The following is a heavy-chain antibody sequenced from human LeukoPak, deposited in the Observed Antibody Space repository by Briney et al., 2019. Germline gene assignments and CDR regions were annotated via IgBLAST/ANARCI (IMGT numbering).Heavy chain of an antibody. D-gene: IGHD2-2*01. V-gene: IGHV3-21*01. CDR3: ARDLTVVVPAAMLVDY. J-gene: IGHJ4*02. CDR2: ISSSSSYI. CDR1: GFTFSSYS. Sequence: GGSLRLSCAASGFTFSSYSMNWVRQAPGKGLEWVSSISSSSSYIYYADSVKGRFTISRDNAKNSLYLQMNSLRAEDTAVYYCARDLTVVVPAAMLVDYWGQGTLVTVSS.